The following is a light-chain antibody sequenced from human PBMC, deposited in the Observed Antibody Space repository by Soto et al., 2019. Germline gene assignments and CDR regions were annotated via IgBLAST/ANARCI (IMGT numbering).Light chain of an antibody. CDR1: QTISGR. CDR2: DAS. J-gene: IGKJ4*01. V-gene: IGKV1-5*01. Sequence: DIQMTQSPSTLSASVGDRVTITCRASQTISGRLAWYQQKPGKAPNLLIYDASSLKSGVPSRFSGSGSGTEFTLTINSLQPDDFATYYCQQCVAYPLTFGGGSRVEI. CDR3: QQCVAYPLT.